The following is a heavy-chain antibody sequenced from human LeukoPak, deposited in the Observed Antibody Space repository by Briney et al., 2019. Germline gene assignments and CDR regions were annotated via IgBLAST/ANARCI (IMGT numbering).Heavy chain of an antibody. CDR3: ARASGRFNAFDI. J-gene: IGHJ3*02. Sequence: PSQTLSLTCAVSGGSISSGGYSWSWLRQPPGKGLEWIGYIYHSGSTYYNPSLKSRVTISVDRSKNQFSLKLSSVTAADTAVYYCARASGRFNAFDIWGQGTMVTVSS. V-gene: IGHV4-30-2*01. CDR1: GGSISSGGYS. D-gene: IGHD3-10*01. CDR2: IYHSGST.